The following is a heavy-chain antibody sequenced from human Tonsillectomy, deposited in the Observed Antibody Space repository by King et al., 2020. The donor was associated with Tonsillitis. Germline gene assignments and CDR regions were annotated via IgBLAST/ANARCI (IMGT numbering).Heavy chain of an antibody. D-gene: IGHD6-19*01. CDR3: ARDEAYSSFDY. Sequence: VQLVESGGGLVQPGGSLKVTCAASEFTFSSSWMTWVRQAPGKGLQWVATINPDGSEKFYADSVKGRFTVSRDNAKNSLDLQMNSLRSEDTALYYCARDEAYSSFDYWGQGTLVTVSS. CDR1: EFTFSSSW. J-gene: IGHJ4*02. CDR2: INPDGSEK. V-gene: IGHV3-7*04.